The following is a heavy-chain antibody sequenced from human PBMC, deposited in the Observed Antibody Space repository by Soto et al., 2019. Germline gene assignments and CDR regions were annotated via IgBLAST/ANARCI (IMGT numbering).Heavy chain of an antibody. Sequence: QVQLQVSGPGLVKPSATLSLSCTVSTGSTNSFYWSWIRQPPGKGLEWIGYFFYTGSTNHNPSLKSRVTISLDMSSSQFSLRLSSVTAADTVMYYCARSRDGYNLNPIDQWGQGLLVTVSS. D-gene: IGHD5-12*01. CDR1: TGSTNSFY. CDR2: FFYTGST. J-gene: IGHJ4*02. CDR3: ARSRDGYNLNPIDQ. V-gene: IGHV4-59*01.